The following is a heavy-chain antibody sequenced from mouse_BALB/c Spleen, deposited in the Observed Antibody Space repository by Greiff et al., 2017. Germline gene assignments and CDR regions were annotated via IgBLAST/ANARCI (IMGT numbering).Heavy chain of an antibody. V-gene: IGHV5-6-2*01. CDR3: ARHNWDAMDY. CDR1: GFTFSSYF. D-gene: IGHD4-1*01. CDR2: INSNGGST. J-gene: IGHJ4*01. Sequence: EVQGVESGGGLVKLGGSLKLSCAASGFTFSSYFMSWVRQTPEKRLELVAAINSNGGSTYYPDTVKGRFTISRDNAKNTLYLQMSSLKSEDTALYYCARHNWDAMDYWGQGTSVTVSS.